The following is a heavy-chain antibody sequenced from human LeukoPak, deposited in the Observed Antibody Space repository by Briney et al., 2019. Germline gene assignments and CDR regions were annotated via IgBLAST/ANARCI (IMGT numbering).Heavy chain of an antibody. CDR1: GGSISSYY. J-gene: IGHJ4*02. V-gene: IGHV4-59*01. CDR3: ARGGSSSSWPFYY. D-gene: IGHD6-13*01. Sequence: PSETLSLTCTVSGGSISSYYWSWIRQPPGKELEWIGYIHYSGSTNYNPSLKSRVTMSVDTSKNQFSLKLISVTAADTAVYYCARGGSSSSWPFYYWGQGTLVTVSS. CDR2: IHYSGST.